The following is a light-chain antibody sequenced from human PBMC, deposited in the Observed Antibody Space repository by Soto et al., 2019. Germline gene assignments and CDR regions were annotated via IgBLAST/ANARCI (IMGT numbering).Light chain of an antibody. CDR1: EGISNY. V-gene: IGKV1-27*01. CDR2: AAS. Sequence: DIQMTQSPSSLSASVGDRVTITCRASEGISNYLAWYQQRPGKAPKLLIYAASTLQSGVPSRFSGGGSGTDFTLTISSLQPEDVATYYCQKYNSVPATYGQGTKVEIK. J-gene: IGKJ1*01. CDR3: QKYNSVPAT.